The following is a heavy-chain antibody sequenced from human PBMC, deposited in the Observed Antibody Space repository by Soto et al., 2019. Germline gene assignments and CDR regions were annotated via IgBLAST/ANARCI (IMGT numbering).Heavy chain of an antibody. J-gene: IGHJ4*02. D-gene: IGHD6-6*01. V-gene: IGHV3-21*01. CDR3: ARDEKYSSSSGGY. CDR1: GFTFSSYS. Sequence: GGSLRLSCAASGFTFSSYSMNWVRQAPGKGLEWVSSISSSSSYIYYADSVKGRFTISRDNAKNSLYLQMNSLRAEDTAVFYCARDEKYSSSSGGYWGQGTLVTVSS. CDR2: ISSSSSYI.